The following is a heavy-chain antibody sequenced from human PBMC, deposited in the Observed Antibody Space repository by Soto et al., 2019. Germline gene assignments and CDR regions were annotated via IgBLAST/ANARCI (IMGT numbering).Heavy chain of an antibody. CDR1: GFAFSSYW. CDR2: ISSDGRNT. CDR3: IKASTVTGVGGYR. J-gene: IGHJ5*02. D-gene: IGHD6-19*01. Sequence: EVQLVESGGGLVQPGGSLRLSCAASGFAFSSYWMQWVRQAPGKGPVWVSRISSDGRNTTYADFLKGRFTISRDNAENTLHLQMTSLTDADTAVYYCIKASTVTGVGGYRWGQGTLVTVSS. V-gene: IGHV3-74*01.